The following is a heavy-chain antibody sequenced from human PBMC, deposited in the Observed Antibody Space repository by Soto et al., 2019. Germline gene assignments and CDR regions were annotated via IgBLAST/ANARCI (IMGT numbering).Heavy chain of an antibody. D-gene: IGHD2-15*01. CDR1: GFTFDDYT. Sequence: PGGSLRLSCAASGFTFDDYTMHWVRQAPGKGLEWVSLISWDGGSTYYADSVKGRFTISRDNSKNSLYLQMNSLRTEDTALYYCAKDLGGPPHIYYYGMDVWGQGTTVTVSS. CDR2: ISWDGGST. V-gene: IGHV3-43*01. J-gene: IGHJ6*02. CDR3: AKDLGGPPHIYYYGMDV.